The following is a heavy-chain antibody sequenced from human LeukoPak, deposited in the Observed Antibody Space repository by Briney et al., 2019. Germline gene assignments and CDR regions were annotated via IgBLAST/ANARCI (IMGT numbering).Heavy chain of an antibody. D-gene: IGHD1-26*01. CDR2: ISAYNGNT. V-gene: IGHV1-18*01. Sequence: ASVKVSCKASGYTFTSYGISWVRQAPGQGLEWMGWISAYNGNTNYAQKLQGRVTMTTDTSTSTAYMELSRLRSDDTAAYYCARDSLLAAFDIWGQGTMVTVSS. CDR1: GYTFTSYG. J-gene: IGHJ3*02. CDR3: ARDSLLAAFDI.